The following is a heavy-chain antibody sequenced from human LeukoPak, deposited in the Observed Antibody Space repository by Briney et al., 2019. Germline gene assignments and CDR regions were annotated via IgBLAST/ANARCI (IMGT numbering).Heavy chain of an antibody. CDR1: GGSFRGYY. D-gene: IGHD1-26*01. CDR3: ARAYGSYSFDY. CDR2: INHSGST. V-gene: IGHV4-34*01. J-gene: IGHJ4*02. Sequence: SETLSLTCAVYGGSFRGYYWSWIRQPPGKGLEWIGEINHSGSTNYNPSLKSRVTISVDTSKNQFSLKLSSVTAADTAVYYCARAYGSYSFDYWGQGTLVTVSS.